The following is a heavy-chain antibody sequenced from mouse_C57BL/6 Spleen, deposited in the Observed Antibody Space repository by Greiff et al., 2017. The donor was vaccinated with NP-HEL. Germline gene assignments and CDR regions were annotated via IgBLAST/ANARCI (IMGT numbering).Heavy chain of an antibody. CDR3: ARWGYYGSSYGFAY. V-gene: IGHV1-69*01. J-gene: IGHJ3*01. Sequence: QVQLQQPGAELVMPGASVKLSCKASGYTFTSYWMHWVKQRPGQGLEWIGEIDPSDSYTNYNQKFKGKSTLTVDKSSSTAYMQLSSLTSEDSAVYYCARWGYYGSSYGFAYWGQGTLVTVSA. CDR2: IDPSDSYT. CDR1: GYTFTSYW. D-gene: IGHD1-1*01.